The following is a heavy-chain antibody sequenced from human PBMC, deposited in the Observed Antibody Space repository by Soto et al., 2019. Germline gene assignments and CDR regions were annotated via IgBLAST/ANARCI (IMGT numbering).Heavy chain of an antibody. D-gene: IGHD5-12*01. Sequence: SQTLSLTCAISGDSVSSNRAACNWIRQSPSGGLEWLGRTYYRSKWYNDYAVSVKSRITINPDTSKNQFSLQLNSVTPEDTAVYYCAREWDIVATTILGAFDIWGQGTMVTVSS. CDR2: TYYRSKWYN. CDR1: GDSVSSNRAA. V-gene: IGHV6-1*01. CDR3: AREWDIVATTILGAFDI. J-gene: IGHJ3*02.